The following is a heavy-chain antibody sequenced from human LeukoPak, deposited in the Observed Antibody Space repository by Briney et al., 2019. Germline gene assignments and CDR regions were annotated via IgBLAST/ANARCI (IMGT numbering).Heavy chain of an antibody. CDR1: GFTFSSYA. J-gene: IGHJ3*02. CDR3: AREGGIRVIAVGMDI. V-gene: IGHV3-30*04. D-gene: IGHD6-19*01. Sequence: SGGSLRLSCAASGFTFSSYAMHWVRQAPGKGLEWVAVISYDGGNKYYADSVKGRFTISRDNSKNTLYLQMNSLRAEDTAVYYCAREGGIRVIAVGMDIWGQGTMVTVSS. CDR2: ISYDGGNK.